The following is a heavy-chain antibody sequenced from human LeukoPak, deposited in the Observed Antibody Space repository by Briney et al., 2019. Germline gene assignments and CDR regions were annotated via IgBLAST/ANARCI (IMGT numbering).Heavy chain of an antibody. V-gene: IGHV1-18*01. CDR2: ISAYNGNT. Sequence: KVSFKASGYTFTSYGISWVRQAPGQGLEWRGWISAYNGNTNYAQKLQGRVTITTDTSTSTAYMELRSLRSDDTAVYYCARARGLLWFGELLSYYMDVWGKGTRVTVSS. J-gene: IGHJ6*03. CDR3: ARARGLLWFGELLSYYMDV. CDR1: GYTFTSYG. D-gene: IGHD3-10*01.